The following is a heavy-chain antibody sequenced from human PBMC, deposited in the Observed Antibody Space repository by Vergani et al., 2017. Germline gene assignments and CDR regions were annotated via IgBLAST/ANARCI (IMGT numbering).Heavy chain of an antibody. Sequence: QVQLVQSGAEVKKPGSSVKVSCKASGGTFSSYAISWVRQAPGQGLEWMGRIIPIFGTANYAQKFQGRVTMTTDTSTSTAYMELRSLRSDDTAVYYCARDDIRGYSYGGFDYWGQGTLVTVSS. V-gene: IGHV1-69*06. D-gene: IGHD5-18*01. J-gene: IGHJ4*02. CDR3: ARDDIRGYSYGGFDY. CDR1: GGTFSSYA. CDR2: IIPIFGTA.